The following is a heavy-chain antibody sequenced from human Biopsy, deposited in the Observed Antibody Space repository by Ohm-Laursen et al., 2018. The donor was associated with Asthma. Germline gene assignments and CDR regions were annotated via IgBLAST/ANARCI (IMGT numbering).Heavy chain of an antibody. CDR2: ISYDGSNK. D-gene: IGHD3-3*01. CDR3: AKDAEGRYDFWSGWSYNYYGMDV. J-gene: IGHJ6*02. CDR1: GLTFSSYA. Sequence: SLRLSCTASGLTFSSYAMHWVRQAPGKGLEWVAVISYDGSNKYYADSVKGRFTISRDNSKNTLYLQMNSLRAEDTAVYYCAKDAEGRYDFWSGWSYNYYGMDVWGQGTTVTVSS. V-gene: IGHV3-30*04.